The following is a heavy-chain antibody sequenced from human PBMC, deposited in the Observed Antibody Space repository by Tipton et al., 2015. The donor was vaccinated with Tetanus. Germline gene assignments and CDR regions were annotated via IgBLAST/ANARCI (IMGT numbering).Heavy chain of an antibody. CDR2: IYSSGSI. J-gene: IGHJ4*02. CDR1: GGSISGGDYV. V-gene: IGHV4-30-4*01. CDR3: ARPIKQWLVPVDS. D-gene: IGHD6-19*01. Sequence: LRLSCTVSGGSISGGDYVWNWIRQPPGKGLEWIGYIYSSGSISYNPSLKSRLSISRDTSKNQFYLNLSSVTAADTAVYYCARPIKQWLVPVDSWGQGTLVTVSS.